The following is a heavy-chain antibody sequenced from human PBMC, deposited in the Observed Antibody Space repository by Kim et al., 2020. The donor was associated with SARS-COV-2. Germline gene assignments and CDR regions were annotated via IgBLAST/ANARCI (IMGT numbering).Heavy chain of an antibody. D-gene: IGHD2-2*02. CDR3: AKDAIQGDKGAWFDP. Sequence: ADAGKGRVTTSRDNSKNTMYREMNSLRAEDTALYYCAKDAIQGDKGAWFDPWGQGTLVTVSS. V-gene: IGHV3-23*01. J-gene: IGHJ5*02.